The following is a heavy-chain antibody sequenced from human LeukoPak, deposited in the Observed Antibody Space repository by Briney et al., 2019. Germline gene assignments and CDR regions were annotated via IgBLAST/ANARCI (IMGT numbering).Heavy chain of an antibody. Sequence: ASVKVSCKASGYTVTGHHMHWVRQAPGQGLEWMGWINPNSGGTNYAQKFQGRVTMTRDTSINTAYMELSRLRSDDTAVYYCAGDMRRVLEYWGQGTLVTVSS. D-gene: IGHD2-15*01. V-gene: IGHV1-2*02. CDR1: GYTVTGHH. CDR3: AGDMRRVLEY. J-gene: IGHJ4*02. CDR2: INPNSGGT.